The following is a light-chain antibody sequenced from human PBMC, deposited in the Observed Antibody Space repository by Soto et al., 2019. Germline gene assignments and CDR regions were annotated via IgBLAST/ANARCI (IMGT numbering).Light chain of an antibody. CDR2: AAS. Sequence: EIVLTQSPGTLSLSPGERATLSCRASQSVSSDYLAWYQQRPPQATRLLIYAASSRANGIPDRFSGSGSGTDFTLTISRLEPEDFASYYCQQYNNWPPITFGQGTRLEIK. V-gene: IGKV3-20*01. J-gene: IGKJ5*01. CDR1: QSVSSDY. CDR3: QQYNNWPPIT.